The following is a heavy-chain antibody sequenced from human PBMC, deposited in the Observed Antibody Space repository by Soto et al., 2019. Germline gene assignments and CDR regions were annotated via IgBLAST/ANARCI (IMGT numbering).Heavy chain of an antibody. CDR3: AKAKNDYNWDNRPPFDY. Sequence: GGSLRLSCEASGFTLRNYAMTWVRQAPGKGLEWVSLISANDVGTYYAESVKTRFTISTDESRNTVYLQMDSLRADDTAIYYCAKAKNDYNWDNRPPFDYWGQGTLVTVSS. CDR2: ISANDVGT. J-gene: IGHJ4*02. CDR1: GFTLRNYA. V-gene: IGHV3-23*01. D-gene: IGHD1-20*01.